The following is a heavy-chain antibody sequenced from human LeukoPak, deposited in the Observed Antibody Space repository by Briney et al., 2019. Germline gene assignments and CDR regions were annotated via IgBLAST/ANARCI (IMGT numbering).Heavy chain of an antibody. CDR1: GYTFTSYY. CDR2: INPSGGST. D-gene: IGHD1-26*01. Sequence: ASVKVSCKASGYTFTSYYMHWVRQAPGQVLEWMGIINPSGGSTSYAQKFQGRVTMTRDTSTSTVYMELSSLRSEDTAVYYCARGFPGGEWELLIGFDYWGQGTLVTVSS. CDR3: ARGFPGGEWELLIGFDY. V-gene: IGHV1-46*01. J-gene: IGHJ4*02.